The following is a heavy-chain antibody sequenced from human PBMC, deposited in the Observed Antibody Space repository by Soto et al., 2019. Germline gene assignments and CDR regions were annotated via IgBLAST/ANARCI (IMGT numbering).Heavy chain of an antibody. V-gene: IGHV3-7*02. J-gene: IGHJ4*02. CDR1: GFTFKSDW. CDR2: IKGDGTKE. CDR3: AKARAQYYDFWSGYPVDY. D-gene: IGHD3-3*01. Sequence: GGSLRLSCVGSGFTFKSDWMTWVRQAPGKGLEWVANIKGDGTKENYVDSVKGRFTISRDNAKNSLYLQMNSLRVEDTAVYYCAKARAQYYDFWSGYPVDYWGQGTLVTVSS.